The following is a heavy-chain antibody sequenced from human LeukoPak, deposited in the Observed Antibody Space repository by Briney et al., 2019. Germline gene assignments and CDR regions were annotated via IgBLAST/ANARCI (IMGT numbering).Heavy chain of an antibody. Sequence: SETLSLTCTVSGDSISNYYWNWIRQSPGKGLEWIGFIYYSGSTNYNPSLKSRVTISVDTSKNQFSLKLSSVTAADTAVYYCARRMYYYDSSGYGGYWLDPWGQGTLVTVSS. J-gene: IGHJ5*02. CDR3: ARRMYYYDSSGYGGYWLDP. D-gene: IGHD3-22*01. CDR2: IYYSGST. CDR1: GDSISNYY. V-gene: IGHV4-59*08.